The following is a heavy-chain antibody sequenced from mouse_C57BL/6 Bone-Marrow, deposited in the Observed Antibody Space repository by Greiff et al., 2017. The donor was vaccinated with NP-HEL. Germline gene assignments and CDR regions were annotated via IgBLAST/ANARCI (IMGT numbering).Heavy chain of an antibody. CDR2: INPSSGYT. CDR1: GYTFTSYW. J-gene: IGHJ2*01. D-gene: IGHD1-1*01. V-gene: IGHV1-7*01. Sequence: QVQLKESGAELAKPGASVKLSCKASGYTFTSYWMHWVKQRPGQGLEWIGYINPSSGYTKYNQKFKDKATLTADKSSSTAYMQRSSLTYEDSAVYYCARSLYGSSYTYWGQGTTLTVSS. CDR3: ARSLYGSSYTY.